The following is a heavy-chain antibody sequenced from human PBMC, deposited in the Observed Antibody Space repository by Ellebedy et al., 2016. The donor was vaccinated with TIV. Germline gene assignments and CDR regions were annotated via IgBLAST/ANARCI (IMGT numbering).Heavy chain of an antibody. CDR2: VYYTGNT. Sequence: MPSETLSLTCTVSGGSIGYGYWSWVRRPPGKGRRWTGHVYYTGNTKYNPSLKSPVTISVDTSKNKSSLELRSVTATDTAIYYCARHNSGGSDPWGQGTLVTVSS. CDR3: ARHNSGGSDP. J-gene: IGHJ5*02. CDR1: GGSIGYGY. V-gene: IGHV4-59*08. D-gene: IGHD7-27*01.